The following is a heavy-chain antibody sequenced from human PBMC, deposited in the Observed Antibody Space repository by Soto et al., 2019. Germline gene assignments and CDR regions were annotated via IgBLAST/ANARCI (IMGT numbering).Heavy chain of an antibody. CDR1: GGTFSGYA. CDR2: IIPIFGTA. J-gene: IGHJ5*02. Sequence: SVKVSCKASGGTFSGYAISWVRQAPGQGLEWMGGIIPIFGTANYAQKFQGRVTITADKSTSTAYMELSSLRSEDTAVYYCARKGVTRDSRFFDPWGQGTLVTVSS. CDR3: ARKGVTRDSRFFDP. V-gene: IGHV1-69*06. D-gene: IGHD3-22*01.